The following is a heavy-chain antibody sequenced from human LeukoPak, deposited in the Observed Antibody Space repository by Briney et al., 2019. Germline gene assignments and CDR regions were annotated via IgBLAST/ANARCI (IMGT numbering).Heavy chain of an antibody. J-gene: IGHJ5*02. CDR1: GGSLSSCY. CDR3: ARAVELDWFDP. V-gene: IGHV4-59*01. CDR2: IYYSGST. Sequence: PSETLSLTCTVSGGSLSSCYWSWIRQPPGKGLEWIGYIYYSGSTNYNPSLKSRVTISVDTSKNQFSLKLSSVTAADTAVYYCARAVELDWFDPWGQGNLVTVSS. D-gene: IGHD5-24*01.